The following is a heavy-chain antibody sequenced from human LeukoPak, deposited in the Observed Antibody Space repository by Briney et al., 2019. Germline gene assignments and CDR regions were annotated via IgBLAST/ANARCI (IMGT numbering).Heavy chain of an antibody. CDR3: ARPARTSWFYYHGMDV. Sequence: GASVKVSCKASGYTFNSFYMHWVRQAPGQGPEWMGIINPSGDRTTYAQKFQGRANMTTDTSTSTFYMELSSLRFEDTAVYYCARPARTSWFYYHGMDVWGQGTTVTVSS. D-gene: IGHD6-13*01. CDR1: GYTFNSFY. CDR2: INPSGDRT. V-gene: IGHV1-46*02. J-gene: IGHJ6*02.